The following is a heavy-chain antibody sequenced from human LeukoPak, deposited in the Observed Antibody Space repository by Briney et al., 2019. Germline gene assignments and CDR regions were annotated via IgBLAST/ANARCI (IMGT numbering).Heavy chain of an antibody. J-gene: IGHJ4*02. Sequence: GESLKISCKGSGYSFPTYWIGWVRQMPGKGLEWMGIIYPADSDTRYSPSFQGQVTLSADKFITTAYLQWTSLKASATAMYYCARLTGTQYYFDYWGQGALVTVSS. D-gene: IGHD2-8*02. CDR1: GYSFPTYW. CDR2: IYPADSDT. V-gene: IGHV5-51*01. CDR3: ARLTGTQYYFDY.